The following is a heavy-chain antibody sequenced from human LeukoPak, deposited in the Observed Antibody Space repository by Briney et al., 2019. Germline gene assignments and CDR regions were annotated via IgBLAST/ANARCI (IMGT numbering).Heavy chain of an antibody. D-gene: IGHD6-13*01. CDR2: IDSSDSYT. Sequence: GESLKISCKGSGYIFTTYWIGWVRQKPGKGLEWMGRIDSSDSYTNYSPSFQGHVTISADKSISTAYLQWSSLKASDTAMYYCARSSGYSSSWYPWGQGTLVTVSS. V-gene: IGHV5-10-1*01. CDR3: ARSSGYSSSWYP. J-gene: IGHJ5*02. CDR1: GYIFTTYW.